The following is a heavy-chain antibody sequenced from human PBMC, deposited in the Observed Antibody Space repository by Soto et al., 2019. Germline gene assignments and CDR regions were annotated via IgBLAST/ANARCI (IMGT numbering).Heavy chain of an antibody. J-gene: IGHJ4*02. Sequence: QVQLVQSGAEVKKPGSSVKVSYKASGGTFSNYAINWVRQAPGQGLEWMGGIIPIFGTANYAQKFQGRVTITADESTSTAYLDLSSLRSEDTAVYYCARPVEMATISRSYLFYWGQGTLVTVSS. CDR3: ARPVEMATISRSYLFY. CDR1: GGTFSNYA. V-gene: IGHV1-69*01. D-gene: IGHD5-12*01. CDR2: IIPIFGTA.